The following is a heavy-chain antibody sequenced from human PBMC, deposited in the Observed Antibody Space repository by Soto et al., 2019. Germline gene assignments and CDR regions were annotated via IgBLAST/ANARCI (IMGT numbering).Heavy chain of an antibody. CDR2: VSDTGGDT. Sequence: GGSLILSCAASGFTFSSFGMSWVRQAPGKGLAWVSSVSDTGGDTYYADSVRGRFTISRDNSKNTLYLQMHSLRADDTAVYYCAKGVDYRGSPHFFDYWGKGSLVPVSS. CDR1: GFTFSSFG. D-gene: IGHD3-10*01. CDR3: AKGVDYRGSPHFFDY. J-gene: IGHJ4*02. V-gene: IGHV3-23*01.